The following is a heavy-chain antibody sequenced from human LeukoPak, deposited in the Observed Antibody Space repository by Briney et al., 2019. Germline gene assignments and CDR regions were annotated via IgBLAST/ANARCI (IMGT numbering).Heavy chain of an antibody. CDR3: AREDSYYFDY. J-gene: IGHJ4*02. V-gene: IGHV4-59*01. Sequence: SETLSLTCTVSGGSISSYYWSWIRQPPGKGLEWIGFIYYSGSTNYNPSLKSRVTISVDTSKNQFSLKLTSVTAADTAVYYCAREDSYYFDYWDQGTLVTVSS. CDR1: GGSISSYY. CDR2: IYYSGST. D-gene: IGHD3/OR15-3a*01.